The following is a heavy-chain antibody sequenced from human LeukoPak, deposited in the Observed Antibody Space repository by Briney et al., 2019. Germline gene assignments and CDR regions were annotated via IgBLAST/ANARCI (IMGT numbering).Heavy chain of an antibody. Sequence: SETLSLTCAVSGGSISSGGYSWSWIRQPPGTGLEWIGYIYHSGSTYYNPSLKSRVTISVDTSKNEFSLKLSSVTAADTAVYYCAREFWSGSYSDKWGQGTLVTVSS. CDR2: IYHSGST. D-gene: IGHD3-3*01. J-gene: IGHJ4*02. CDR1: GGSISSGGYS. V-gene: IGHV4-30-2*05. CDR3: AREFWSGSYSDK.